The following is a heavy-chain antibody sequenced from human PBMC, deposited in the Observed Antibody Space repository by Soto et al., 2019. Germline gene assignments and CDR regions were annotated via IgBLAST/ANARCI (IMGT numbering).Heavy chain of an antibody. J-gene: IGHJ3*02. CDR2: IKSKTDGGTT. CDR3: TTAVRSHRPQELRSAFDI. CDR1: GFTFSNAW. Sequence: EVQLVESGGGLVKPGGSLRLSCAASGFTFSNAWMSWVRQAPGKGLEWVGRIKSKTDGGTTDYAAPVKGRFTISRDDSKTTLYLQMNSLKTEDTAVYYCTTAVRSHRPQELRSAFDIWGQGTMVTVSS. V-gene: IGHV3-15*01. D-gene: IGHD1-7*01.